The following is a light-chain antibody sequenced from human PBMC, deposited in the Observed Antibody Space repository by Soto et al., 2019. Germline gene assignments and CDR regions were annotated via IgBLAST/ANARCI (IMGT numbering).Light chain of an antibody. CDR3: QSYDSSLNVV. Sequence: QAEVTQPPSVSGAPGQRVTISCTGSSSNIGAGYDVHWYQQLPGTAPKLLIYGNSNRPSGVPDRFSGSKSGTSASLAITGLQAEDEADYYCQSYDSSLNVVFGGGTKLTVL. CDR1: SSNIGAGYD. J-gene: IGLJ2*01. CDR2: GNS. V-gene: IGLV1-40*01.